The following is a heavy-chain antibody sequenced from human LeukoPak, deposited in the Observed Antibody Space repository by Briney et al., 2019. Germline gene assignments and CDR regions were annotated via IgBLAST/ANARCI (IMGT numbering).Heavy chain of an antibody. D-gene: IGHD6-6*01. V-gene: IGHV1-8*01. CDR1: GYTFTSYD. Sequence: SVKVSCKASGYTFTSYDINWVRQATGQGLEWMGWMNPNSGNTGYAQKFQGRVTMTRNTSLSTAYMELSSLRSEDTAVYYCARWIIADRRGSWFDPWGQGTLVTVSS. CDR3: ARWIIADRRGSWFDP. J-gene: IGHJ5*02. CDR2: MNPNSGNT.